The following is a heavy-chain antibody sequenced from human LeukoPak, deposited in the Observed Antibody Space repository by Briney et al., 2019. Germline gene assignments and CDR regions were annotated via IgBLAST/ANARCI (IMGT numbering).Heavy chain of an antibody. CDR3: ARVPLHDDSRHYYPH. J-gene: IGHJ1*01. CDR2: INTGNGNT. V-gene: IGHV1-3*04. Sequence: ASVKVACKTSGYTFTNYGMHWVRQVPRQSPEWMGWINTGNGNTKSSQKFQDRVTLTRDTSASTGYMELNSLSSEDTAVYYCARVPLHDDSRHYYPHWGQGTPVTVSS. D-gene: IGHD3-22*01. CDR1: GYTFTNYG.